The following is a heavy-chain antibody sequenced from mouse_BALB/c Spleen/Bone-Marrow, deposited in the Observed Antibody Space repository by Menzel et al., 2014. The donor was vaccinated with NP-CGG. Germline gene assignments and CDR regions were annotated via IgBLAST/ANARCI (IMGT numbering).Heavy chain of an antibody. D-gene: IGHD3-3*01. Sequence: VQLQQSGAELARPGASVKMSCKASGYTFTTYPMNWVKQRPGQGLEWIAYINPSSGFTNFNQKFEDKATLTADKSSSTAYMQLSSLTSEDSAVYYCTRRAAYYFDYWGQGTALTVSS. CDR1: GYTFTTYP. CDR3: TRRAAYYFDY. J-gene: IGHJ2*01. V-gene: IGHV1-4*01. CDR2: INPSSGFT.